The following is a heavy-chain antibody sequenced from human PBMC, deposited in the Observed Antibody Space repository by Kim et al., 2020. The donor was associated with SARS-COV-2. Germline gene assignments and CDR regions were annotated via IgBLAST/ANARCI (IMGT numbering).Heavy chain of an antibody. Sequence: KGRFTISRDNSKNTLYLQMNSLRAEDTAVYYCAKDLPPYIVATTMGYFDYWGQGTLVTVSS. J-gene: IGHJ4*02. V-gene: IGHV3-30*02. D-gene: IGHD5-12*01. CDR3: AKDLPPYIVATTMGYFDY.